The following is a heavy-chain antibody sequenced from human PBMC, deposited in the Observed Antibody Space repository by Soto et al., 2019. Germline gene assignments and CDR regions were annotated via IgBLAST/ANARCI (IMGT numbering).Heavy chain of an antibody. Sequence: LKISCKGSGYSFPDYWIAWVRQMPGKGLEWMGIIYPADSHVRYSPSFQGQVTISADKSINTAYLQWTSLRASDTAMYYCAREYCNGGTCYSPWGQGTLVTVSS. J-gene: IGHJ5*02. D-gene: IGHD2-15*01. CDR1: GYSFPDYW. CDR2: IYPADSHV. V-gene: IGHV5-51*01. CDR3: AREYCNGGTCYSP.